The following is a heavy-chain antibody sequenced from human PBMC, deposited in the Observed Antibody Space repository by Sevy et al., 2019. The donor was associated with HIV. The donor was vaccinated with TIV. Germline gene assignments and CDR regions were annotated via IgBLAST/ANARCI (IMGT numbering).Heavy chain of an antibody. CDR1: GFTFSSYA. J-gene: IGHJ4*02. D-gene: IGHD3-10*01. CDR2: ISGSGGST. Sequence: GGPLRLSCAASGFTFSSYAMSWVRQAPGKGLEWVSAISGSGGSTYYADSVKGRFTISRDNSKNTLYLQMNSLRAEDTAVYYCAKDDGGTMVRGVTIDYWGQGTLVTVSS. V-gene: IGHV3-23*01. CDR3: AKDDGGTMVRGVTIDY.